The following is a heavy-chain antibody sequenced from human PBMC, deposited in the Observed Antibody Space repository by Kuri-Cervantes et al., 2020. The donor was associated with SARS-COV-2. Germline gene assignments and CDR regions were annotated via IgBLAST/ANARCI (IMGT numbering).Heavy chain of an antibody. CDR2: ISGSGGST. J-gene: IGHJ4*02. D-gene: IGHD6-13*01. Sequence: GGSLRLSCAASGFTVSSNEMSWVRQAPGKGLEWVSAISGSGGSTYYADSVKGRFTISRDNSKNTLYLQMNSLRAEDTAVYYCAKTLRVYSSSPFDYWGQGTLVTVSS. V-gene: IGHV3-23*01. CDR3: AKTLRVYSSSPFDY. CDR1: GFTVSSNE.